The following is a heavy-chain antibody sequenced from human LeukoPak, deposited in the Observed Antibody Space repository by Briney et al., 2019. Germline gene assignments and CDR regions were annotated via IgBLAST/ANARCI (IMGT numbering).Heavy chain of an antibody. CDR2: IYYSGST. J-gene: IGHJ3*02. CDR1: GGSISSYY. V-gene: IGHV4-59*01. CDR3: ARDLWSGYENTDAFDI. D-gene: IGHD3-3*01. Sequence: ETLSLTCTVSGGSISSYYWSWIRQPPGKGLEWIGYIYYSGSTNYNPSLKSRVTISVDTSKNQFSLKLSSVTAADTAVYYCARDLWSGYENTDAFDIWGQGTMVTVAS.